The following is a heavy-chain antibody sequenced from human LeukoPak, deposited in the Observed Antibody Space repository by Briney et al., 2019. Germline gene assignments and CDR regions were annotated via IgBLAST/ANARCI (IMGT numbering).Heavy chain of an antibody. CDR2: INDNGDGT. J-gene: IGHJ5*02. CDR1: GFTFSSYA. V-gene: IGHV3-23*01. CDR3: ARAPVKDWFDP. Sequence: PGGSLRLSCAASGFTFSSYAMSWVRQAPGKGLKWVSTINDNGDGTYYADSVKGRFTFSRDNSYNTVSLQMNSLRDEDTDVYYCARAPVKDWFDPWGQGTLVTVSS.